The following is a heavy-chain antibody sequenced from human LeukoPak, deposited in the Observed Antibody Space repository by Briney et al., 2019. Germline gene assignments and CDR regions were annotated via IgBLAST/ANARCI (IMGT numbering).Heavy chain of an antibody. CDR1: GFPFSSYS. J-gene: IGHJ4*02. Sequence: GGSLRLSCVVSGFPFSSYSMNSVRQAPGKGLEWVAYISGPSDSIYYTESVKGRFTISRDNVKNSLVLQMNRLRVDDTAMYYCVRDRITKIGGVAAEFDFWGQGTLVTVAS. CDR3: VRDRITKIGGVAAEFDF. CDR2: ISGPSDSI. D-gene: IGHD3-3*01. V-gene: IGHV3-48*01.